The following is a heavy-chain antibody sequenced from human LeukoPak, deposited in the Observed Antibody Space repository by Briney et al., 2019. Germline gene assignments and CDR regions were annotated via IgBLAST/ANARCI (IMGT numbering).Heavy chain of an antibody. CDR3: ADPPNADY. V-gene: IGHV3-23*01. D-gene: IGHD4/OR15-4a*01. CDR2: IGGSDGRT. CDR1: GSTFSNYA. Sequence: PGGSLRLSCAASGSTFSNYAMSWVRQAPGKGLEWVSSIGGSDGRTYYAESVQGRFTISRDNSKKTLYLQMNSLRVEDTAVYFCADPPNADYWGQGTLVTVSS. J-gene: IGHJ4*02.